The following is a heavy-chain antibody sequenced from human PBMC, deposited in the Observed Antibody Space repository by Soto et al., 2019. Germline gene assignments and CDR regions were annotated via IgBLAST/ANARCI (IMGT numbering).Heavy chain of an antibody. J-gene: IGHJ4*02. CDR3: ARVSSSDSSGWYVY. CDR1: GFTFSDHY. D-gene: IGHD6-19*01. Sequence: GGSLRLSCAASGFTFSDHYMDWVRQAPGKGLEWVGRTRNKANSYTTEYAASVKGRFTISRDDSKNSLYLQMNSLKTEDTAVYYCARVSSSDSSGWYVYWGQGTLVTVSS. CDR2: TRNKANSYTT. V-gene: IGHV3-72*01.